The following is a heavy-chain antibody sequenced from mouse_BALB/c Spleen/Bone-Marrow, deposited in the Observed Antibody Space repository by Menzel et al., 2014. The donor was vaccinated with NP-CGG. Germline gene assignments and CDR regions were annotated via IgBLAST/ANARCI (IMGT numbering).Heavy chain of an antibody. CDR2: IDPANGNT. CDR1: GFNIKDSY. J-gene: IGHJ4*01. D-gene: IGHD3-3*01. Sequence: VQLQQSGAELVKPGASVKMSCTASGFNIKDSYMHWVKQRPEQGLEWIGRIDPANGNTKYDPKFQGKATITADTSSNTACLQLSRMTSEDTAVYYCAREGCDSNYAMDYWGQGTSVTVSS. CDR3: AREGCDSNYAMDY. V-gene: IGHV14-3*02.